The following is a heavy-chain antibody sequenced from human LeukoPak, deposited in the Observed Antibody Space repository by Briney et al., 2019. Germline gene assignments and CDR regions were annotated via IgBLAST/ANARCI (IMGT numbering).Heavy chain of an antibody. CDR3: ARAAQYSSSWLNYYYYMDV. D-gene: IGHD6-13*01. CDR1: GFTFSDYY. V-gene: IGHV3-11*01. Sequence: GGSLRLSCGASGFTFSDYYMSWIRQTPGKGLEWVSYISGSARTIYYADSVKGRFTISRDNAKNSLYLQMNSLRAEDTALYHCARAAQYSSSWLNYYYYMDVWGKGTTVTVSS. CDR2: ISGSARTI. J-gene: IGHJ6*03.